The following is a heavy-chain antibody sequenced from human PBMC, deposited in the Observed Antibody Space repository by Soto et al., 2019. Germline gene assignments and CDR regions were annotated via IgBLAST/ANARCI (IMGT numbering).Heavy chain of an antibody. D-gene: IGHD2-15*01. CDR2: IYYSGST. Sequence: SETLSLTCNVTGDSIKTHYWSWIRQAPGKGLEWIGYIYYSGSTLYNPSLKRRFTISRDNSKNTLSLQMNSLTAEDTAVYFCAKRRGAGGHFDYWGQGALVTVSS. V-gene: IGHV4-59*08. CDR1: GDSIKTHY. J-gene: IGHJ4*02. CDR3: AKRRGAGGHFDY.